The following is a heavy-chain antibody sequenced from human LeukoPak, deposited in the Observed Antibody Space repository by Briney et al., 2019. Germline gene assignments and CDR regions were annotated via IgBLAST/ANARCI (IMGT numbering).Heavy chain of an antibody. Sequence: GGSLRLSCTTSGFTFGSYWMTWVRQAPGKGLEWVANIKQDGSEKYYVDSVKGRFTISRDNAKNSLYLQMNSLRAEDTAVYYCAREGSSWSYWGQGTLVTVSS. CDR3: AREGSSWSY. CDR1: GFTFGSYW. J-gene: IGHJ4*02. D-gene: IGHD6-13*01. CDR2: IKQDGSEK. V-gene: IGHV3-7*01.